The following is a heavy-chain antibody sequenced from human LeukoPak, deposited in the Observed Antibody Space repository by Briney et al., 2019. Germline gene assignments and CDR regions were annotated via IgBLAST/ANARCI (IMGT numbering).Heavy chain of an antibody. CDR3: ARGRRYSYGYFDY. CDR2: MNPNSGNT. J-gene: IGHJ4*02. Sequence: ASVKVSCKTSGYTFTNYDINWMRQATGQGLEWMGWMNPNSGNTGYAQKFRGRVTMTRNTSISTAYMELSSLRSEDTAVYYCARGRRYSYGYFDYWGQGTLVTVSS. V-gene: IGHV1-8*01. D-gene: IGHD5-18*01. CDR1: GYTFTNYD.